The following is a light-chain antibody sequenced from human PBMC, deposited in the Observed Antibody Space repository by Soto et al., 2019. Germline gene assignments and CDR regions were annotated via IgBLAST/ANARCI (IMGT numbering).Light chain of an antibody. CDR1: SSDVGGYNY. CDR3: SSYTSSSTYV. J-gene: IGLJ1*01. Sequence: QSALTQPASVSGSPGQWITISCTGTSSDVGGYNYVSWYQQHPGKAPKLMIYDVNNRHSGVSSRFSGSKSGNTASLTISGFQTEDEADYYCSSYTSSSTYVFGTGTKLTVL. V-gene: IGLV2-14*01. CDR2: DVN.